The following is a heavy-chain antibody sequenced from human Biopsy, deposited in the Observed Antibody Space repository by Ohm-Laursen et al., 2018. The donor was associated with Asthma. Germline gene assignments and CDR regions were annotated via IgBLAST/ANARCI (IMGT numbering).Heavy chain of an antibody. J-gene: IGHJ4*02. CDR1: GGSFSSNY. V-gene: IGHV4-34*01. CDR2: THHSGYT. D-gene: IGHD2-15*01. Sequence: SETLSLTWAVYGGSFSSNYWSWIRQTPGKGLEWLGDTHHSGYTNYNPSLSSRLTLSVDTSKNQFSLRLSSVIAADTAVYYCAGFCSGGNCPDHWGQGTLVTVSS. CDR3: AGFCSGGNCPDH.